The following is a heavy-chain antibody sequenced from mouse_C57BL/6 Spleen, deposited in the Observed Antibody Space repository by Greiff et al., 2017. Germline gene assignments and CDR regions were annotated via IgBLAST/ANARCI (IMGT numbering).Heavy chain of an antibody. V-gene: IGHV14-4*01. CDR1: GFNIKDDY. CDR3: TAVPYYYGSSPLDY. J-gene: IGHJ2*01. D-gene: IGHD1-1*01. Sequence: VQLQQSGAELVRPGASVKLSCTASGFNIKDDYMHWVKQRPEQGLEWIGWIDPENGDTEYASKFQGKATITADTSSNTAYLQLSSLTSEDTAVYYCTAVPYYYGSSPLDYWGQGTTLTVSS. CDR2: IDPENGDT.